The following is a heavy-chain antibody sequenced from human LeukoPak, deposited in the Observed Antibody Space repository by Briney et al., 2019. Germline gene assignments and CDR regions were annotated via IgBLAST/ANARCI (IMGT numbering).Heavy chain of an antibody. CDR3: ARDYYHDSSGHYYDAFDI. D-gene: IGHD3-22*01. CDR1: GYTFSSYG. J-gene: IGHJ3*02. Sequence: ASVKVSCKASGYTFSSYGISWVRQAPGQGLEWMGWISSYNGYTKYTQKFQGRVTMPTDTFTSTAYMELRSLRSDDTAVYYCARDYYHDSSGHYYDAFDIWGQGTMVTVSS. CDR2: ISSYNGYT. V-gene: IGHV1-18*01.